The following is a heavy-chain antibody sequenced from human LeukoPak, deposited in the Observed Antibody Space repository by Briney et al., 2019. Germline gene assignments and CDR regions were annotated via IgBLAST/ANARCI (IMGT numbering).Heavy chain of an antibody. Sequence: PSETLSLTCTVSGGSISSSNYYWGWIRQLPGKGLEWIGSIHYSGSTYYNPSLKSRVTVSVDTSKNQFTVNLSSVTAADTAVYYCTRHFGSGRDDYWGQGTLVTVSS. CDR3: TRHFGSGRDDY. CDR2: IHYSGST. J-gene: IGHJ4*02. V-gene: IGHV4-39*01. CDR1: GGSISSSNYY. D-gene: IGHD3-10*01.